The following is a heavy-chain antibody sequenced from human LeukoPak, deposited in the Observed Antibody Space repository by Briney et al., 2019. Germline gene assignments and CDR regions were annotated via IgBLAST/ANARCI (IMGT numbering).Heavy chain of an antibody. J-gene: IGHJ4*02. V-gene: IGHV4-59*01. CDR2: IYYSGST. CDR3: ARETYYYGSGSYSRLFDY. D-gene: IGHD3-10*01. Sequence: SETLSLTCTVSGGSISSYYWSWIRQPPGKGLEWIGYIYYSGSTNYNPSLKSRVTISVGTSKNQFSLKLSSVTAADTAVYYCARETYYYGSGSYSRLFDYWGQGTLVTVSS. CDR1: GGSISSYY.